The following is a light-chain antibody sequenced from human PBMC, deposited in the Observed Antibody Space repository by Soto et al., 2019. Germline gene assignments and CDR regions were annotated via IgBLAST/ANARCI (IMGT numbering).Light chain of an antibody. CDR3: AAWDNNLNGVE. CDR2: EVT. Sequence: QSALTQPPSASGSPGQSVTISCTGTSSDVGGYHYVSWYQQHPGKAPKLMIHEVTKRPSGVPDRFSGSKSGNTASLAISGLQSEDEAEYFCAAWDNNLNGVEIGGGTKLTVL. V-gene: IGLV2-8*01. CDR1: SSDVGGYHY. J-gene: IGLJ2*01.